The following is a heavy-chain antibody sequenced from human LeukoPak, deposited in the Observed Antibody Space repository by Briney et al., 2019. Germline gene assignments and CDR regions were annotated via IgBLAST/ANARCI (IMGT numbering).Heavy chain of an antibody. CDR3: AREGPIMAPSPMDY. CDR2: IIPIFGIA. D-gene: IGHD5-12*01. J-gene: IGHJ4*02. V-gene: IGHV1-69*10. Sequence: SVKVSCKGSGGTFISYAISWVGQAPGQGGEGMGGIIPIFGIANYAQKFQGRVTITADKSTSTAYMELSSLRSEDTAVYYCAREGPIMAPSPMDYWGQGTLVTVSS. CDR1: GGTFISYA.